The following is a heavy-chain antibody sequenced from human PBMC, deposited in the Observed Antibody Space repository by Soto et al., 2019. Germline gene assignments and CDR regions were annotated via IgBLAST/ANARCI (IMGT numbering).Heavy chain of an antibody. CDR2: ITNDGTTT. CDR1: GFTFSNYW. CDR3: ARSQYYDMAV. J-gene: IGHJ6*02. Sequence: EVQLVESGGGLVQPGGSLRLSCAGSGFTFSNYWMHWVRQAPGKGLVWVSRITNDGTTTNYADSVKGRFTISRDNTKSTLYLQMNSLRGEDTAVYYCARSQYYDMAVWGQGTTVTVSS. V-gene: IGHV3-74*01. D-gene: IGHD4-4*01.